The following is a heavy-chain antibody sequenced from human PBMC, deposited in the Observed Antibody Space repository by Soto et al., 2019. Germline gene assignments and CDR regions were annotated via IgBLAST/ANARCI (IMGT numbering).Heavy chain of an antibody. Sequence: QVQLVESGGGVVQPGRSLRLSCAASGFTFSSYGMHWVRQAPGKGLEWVAVISYDGSNKYYADSVKGRFTISRDNSKNTLYLQMNSLRAEDTAVYYCAKDHRTDYDFWSGPFYYGMDVWGPGTTVTVSS. J-gene: IGHJ6*02. V-gene: IGHV3-30*18. CDR1: GFTFSSYG. CDR3: AKDHRTDYDFWSGPFYYGMDV. D-gene: IGHD3-3*01. CDR2: ISYDGSNK.